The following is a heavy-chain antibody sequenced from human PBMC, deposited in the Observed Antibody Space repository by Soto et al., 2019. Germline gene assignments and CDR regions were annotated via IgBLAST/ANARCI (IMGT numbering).Heavy chain of an antibody. V-gene: IGHV3-13*05. CDR1: GFSFRDYD. J-gene: IGHJ6*02. Sequence: EVQLVESGGGSVQPGESLRLSCAASGFSFRDYDMHWVRQPTGKGLEWVSGLGAADDPYYVASVKGRFSVSRDNAQNSLYLQMNNLRGDYTAVYFCARAYLGRLPRRADYYYAMDVWGRGTTVTVSS. CDR2: LGAADDP. CDR3: ARAYLGRLPRRADYYYAMDV. D-gene: IGHD1-26*01.